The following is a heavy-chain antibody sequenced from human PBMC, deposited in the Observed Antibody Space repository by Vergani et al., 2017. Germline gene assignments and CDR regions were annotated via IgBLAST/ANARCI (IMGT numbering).Heavy chain of an antibody. J-gene: IGHJ4*02. CDR3: ARDRGYYDSSGYYYLDY. Sequence: QVQLVQSGAEVKQPGSSVKVSCKASGGTFSSYAISWVRQAPGQGLEWMGGIIPIFGTANYAQKFQGRVTITADESTSTAYMELSSLRSEDTAVYYCARDRGYYDSSGYYYLDYWGQGTLVTVSS. CDR1: GGTFSSYA. D-gene: IGHD3-22*01. CDR2: IIPIFGTA. V-gene: IGHV1-69*01.